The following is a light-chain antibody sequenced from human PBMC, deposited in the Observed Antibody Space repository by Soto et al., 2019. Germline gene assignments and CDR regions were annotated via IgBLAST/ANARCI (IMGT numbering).Light chain of an antibody. V-gene: IGKV1-39*01. J-gene: IGKJ2*02. CDR3: QQSYSYVCT. Sequence: DIQMTQSPSSLSASVGDRVTITCRASQSIGSYLHWYQQKPRTAPKLLIYAATTLQSGVPSRFSGSGSGTAFTLTISSLQPEDFATYYCQQSYSYVCTFGQGTKLRSN. CDR1: QSIGSY. CDR2: AAT.